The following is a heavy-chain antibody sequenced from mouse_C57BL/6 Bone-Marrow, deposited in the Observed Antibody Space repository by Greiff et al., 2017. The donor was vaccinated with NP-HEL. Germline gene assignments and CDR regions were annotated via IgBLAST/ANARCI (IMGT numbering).Heavy chain of an antibody. CDR3: GRGRGWAY. J-gene: IGHJ3*01. Sequence: VQLQQSGAELARPGASVKMSCKASGYTFTSYTMHWVKQRPGQGLEWIGYINPSSGYTKYNQKFKDKATLTADKSSSTAYMQLSSLTSEDSAVYYGGRGRGWAYGGQGTLVTVSA. CDR1: GYTFTSYT. D-gene: IGHD1-1*02. CDR2: INPSSGYT. V-gene: IGHV1-4*01.